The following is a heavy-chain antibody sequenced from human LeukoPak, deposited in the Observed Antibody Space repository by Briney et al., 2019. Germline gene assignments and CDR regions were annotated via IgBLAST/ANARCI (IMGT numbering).Heavy chain of an antibody. J-gene: IGHJ6*03. V-gene: IGHV3-74*01. CDR3: ARSQGYGYYYYYYYYMDV. CDR1: GFTFSGYW. Sequence: PGGSLRLSCAASGFTFSGYWMHWIRQAPGKGLVWVSRINSDGSSTSYADSVKGRFTISRDNAKNTLYLQMNSLRAEDTAVYYCARSQGYGYYYYYYYYMDVWGKGTTVTVSS. CDR2: INSDGSST. D-gene: IGHD5-18*01.